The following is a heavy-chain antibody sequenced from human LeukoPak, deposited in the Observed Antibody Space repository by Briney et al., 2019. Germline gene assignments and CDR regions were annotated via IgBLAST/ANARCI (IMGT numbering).Heavy chain of an antibody. CDR3: ARSSRIPVPATDY. V-gene: IGHV4-59*08. Sequence: SETLSLTCTVSGGSISSYYWSWIRQPPGKGLEWIGYIYYSGSTNYNPSLKSRVTISVDTSKNQFSLKLSSVTAADTAVYLCARSSRIPVPATDYWGQGTLVTVSS. J-gene: IGHJ4*02. D-gene: IGHD6-19*01. CDR1: GGSISSYY. CDR2: IYYSGST.